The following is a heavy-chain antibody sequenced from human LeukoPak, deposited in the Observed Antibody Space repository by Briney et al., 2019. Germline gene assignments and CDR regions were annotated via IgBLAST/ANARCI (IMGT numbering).Heavy chain of an antibody. Sequence: ASVKVSCKVSGHILSESSIHWVRKAPGKGLEWMGGFDPEDGETIYAQKFQGRVTMTEDTSTDTAYMELSSLRSEDTAVYYCATEVSVVSKYLDYWGQGTLVTVSS. J-gene: IGHJ4*02. D-gene: IGHD5/OR15-5a*01. CDR2: FDPEDGET. V-gene: IGHV1-24*01. CDR1: GHILSESS. CDR3: ATEVSVVSKYLDY.